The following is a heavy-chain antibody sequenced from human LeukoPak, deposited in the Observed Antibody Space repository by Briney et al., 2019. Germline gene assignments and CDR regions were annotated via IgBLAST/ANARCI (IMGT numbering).Heavy chain of an antibody. CDR2: ISRSGDTL. CDR1: GFTFRDYY. D-gene: IGHD1-26*01. Sequence: GGSLRLSCAASGFTFRDYYMTWLRQAPGKGLEWVSYISRSGDTLYYADSVEGRFTISRDNAKNSLYLQMNSLRAEDTAVYYCGKNRYSGSLTPFDIWGQGTMVTVSS. V-gene: IGHV3-11*01. CDR3: GKNRYSGSLTPFDI. J-gene: IGHJ3*02.